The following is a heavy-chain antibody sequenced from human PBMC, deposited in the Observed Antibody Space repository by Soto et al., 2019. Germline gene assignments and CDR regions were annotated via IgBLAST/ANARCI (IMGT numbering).Heavy chain of an antibody. D-gene: IGHD2-15*01. J-gene: IGHJ3*02. CDR2: INPNSGGT. CDR3: ARDFGYCSGGSCYMGAFDI. Sequence: QVQLVQSGAEVKKPGASVKVSCKASGYTFTGYYMHWVRQAPGQGLEWMGWINPNSGGTNYAQKCQGWVTMTRDTSISTAYMELSRLRSDDTAVYYCARDFGYCSGGSCYMGAFDIWGQGTMVTVSS. V-gene: IGHV1-2*04. CDR1: GYTFTGYY.